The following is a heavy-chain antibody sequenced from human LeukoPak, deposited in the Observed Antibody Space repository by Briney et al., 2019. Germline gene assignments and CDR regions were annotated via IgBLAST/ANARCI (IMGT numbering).Heavy chain of an antibody. D-gene: IGHD5-18*01. Sequence: GGSLRLFCAASGFTFSSYGMHWVRQAPGKGLEGVAFIRYDGSNKYYADSVKGRFTISRDNSKNTLYLQMNSLRAEDTAVYYCAKDTHSRGYSYGFDYWGQGTLVTVSS. CDR3: AKDTHSRGYSYGFDY. CDR2: IRYDGSNK. V-gene: IGHV3-30*02. CDR1: GFTFSSYG. J-gene: IGHJ4*02.